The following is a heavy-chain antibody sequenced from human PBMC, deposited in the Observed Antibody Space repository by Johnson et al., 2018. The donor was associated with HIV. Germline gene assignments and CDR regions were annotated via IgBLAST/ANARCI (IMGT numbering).Heavy chain of an antibody. CDR1: GFTFSSYG. CDR2: IWYDGSNK. Sequence: QVQLVESGGGVVQPGRSLRLSCAASGFTFSSYGMHWVRQAPGKGLEWVAVIWYDGSNKYYADSVKGRFTISRDNSKNTLYLQMNSLRAEDTAVYYCAKADTIFGVGAFDIWGQGTMVTVSS. CDR3: AKADTIFGVGAFDI. D-gene: IGHD3-3*01. V-gene: IGHV3-33*06. J-gene: IGHJ3*02.